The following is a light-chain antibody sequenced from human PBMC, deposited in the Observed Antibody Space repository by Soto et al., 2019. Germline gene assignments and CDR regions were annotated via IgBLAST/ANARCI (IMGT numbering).Light chain of an antibody. Sequence: DIQITQSPSTLSGSVGDRVTITCRASQSISSWLAWYQQKPGKAPKLLIFDASSLESGVPSRFSGSGSGTEFTLTISSLQPDDFATYYCQQYNSYSRTFGQGTKVGIK. CDR2: DAS. CDR3: QQYNSYSRT. V-gene: IGKV1-5*01. CDR1: QSISSW. J-gene: IGKJ1*01.